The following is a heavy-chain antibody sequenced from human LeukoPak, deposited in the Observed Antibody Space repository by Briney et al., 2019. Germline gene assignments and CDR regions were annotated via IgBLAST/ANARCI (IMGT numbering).Heavy chain of an antibody. Sequence: PGGSLRLSCAASGFTFSSYAMSWVRQAPGKGLEWVSAISGSGGSTYYADSVKGRFTISRDNSKNTLYLQMNSLRAEDTAVYYCAKGDSSGWYSREHWFDPWGQGTLVTVSS. D-gene: IGHD6-19*01. J-gene: IGHJ5*02. CDR3: AKGDSSGWYSREHWFDP. CDR1: GFTFSSYA. V-gene: IGHV3-23*01. CDR2: ISGSGGST.